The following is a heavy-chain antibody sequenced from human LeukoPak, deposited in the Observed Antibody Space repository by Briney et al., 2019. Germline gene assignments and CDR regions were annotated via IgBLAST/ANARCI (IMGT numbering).Heavy chain of an antibody. V-gene: IGHV4-34*01. J-gene: IGHJ4*02. CDR2: INHSGST. D-gene: IGHD6-13*01. CDR1: GGSFSGYY. Sequence: SETPSLTCAVYGGSFSGYYWRWIRQPPGKGLEWIGEINHSGSTNYNPSLKSRVTISVDTSKNQFSLKLSSVTAADTAVYYCAGPGSIAAAGSPLWYWGQGTLVTVSS. CDR3: AGPGSIAAAGSPLWY.